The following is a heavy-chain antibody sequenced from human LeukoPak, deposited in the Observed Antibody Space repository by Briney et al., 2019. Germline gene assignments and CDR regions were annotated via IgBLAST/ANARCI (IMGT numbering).Heavy chain of an antibody. Sequence: ASVKVSCKASGYTFTSYDINWVRQATGQGLGWMGWMNPNSGNTGYAQKFQGRVTMTRNTSISTAYMELSSLRSEDTAVYYCARPRRGYAILDYWGQGTLVTVSS. D-gene: IGHD2-8*01. CDR1: GYTFTSYD. CDR2: MNPNSGNT. CDR3: ARPRRGYAILDY. V-gene: IGHV1-8*01. J-gene: IGHJ4*02.